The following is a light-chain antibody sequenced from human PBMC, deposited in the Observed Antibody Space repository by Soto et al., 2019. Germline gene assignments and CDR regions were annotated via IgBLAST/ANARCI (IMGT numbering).Light chain of an antibody. CDR2: NAS. CDR1: QGISSY. CDR3: PQHHSYPVI. J-gene: IGKJ4*01. V-gene: IGKV1-9*01. Sequence: DIQLTQSPSFLSASVGDRVTITCRASQGISSYLPWYQQKPGKAPKLLIYNASTLQSGVPPRFSGSHSGKEISLNISSLQPDDYATYSCPQHHSYPVIFGRDTNV.